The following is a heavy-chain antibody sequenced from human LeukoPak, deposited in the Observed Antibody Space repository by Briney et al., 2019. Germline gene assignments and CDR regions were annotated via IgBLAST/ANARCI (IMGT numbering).Heavy chain of an antibody. J-gene: IGHJ3*02. Sequence: SETLSLTCTVSGGSISSYYWSWIRQPPGKRLEWIGYIYYSGSTNYNPSLKSRVTISVNTSKNQFSLKLSSVTAADTAVYYCARVEWFGESDDAFDIWGQGTMVTVSS. D-gene: IGHD3-10*01. CDR3: ARVEWFGESDDAFDI. V-gene: IGHV4-59*01. CDR2: IYYSGST. CDR1: GGSISSYY.